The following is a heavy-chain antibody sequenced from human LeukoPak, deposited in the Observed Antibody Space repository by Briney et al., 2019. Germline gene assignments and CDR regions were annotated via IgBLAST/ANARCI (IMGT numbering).Heavy chain of an antibody. CDR1: GFTLSSYW. CDR3: ARFGDYGRFPDY. CDR2: IKQDGSEK. Sequence: GGSLRLSCAASGFTLSSYWVSWVRQAPGKGVEGVANIKQDGSEKYYVDSVKGRFTISRDNAENSLYLQMNSLRAEDTAVYYCARFGDYGRFPDYWGQGTLVTVSS. D-gene: IGHD4-17*01. J-gene: IGHJ4*02. V-gene: IGHV3-7*01.